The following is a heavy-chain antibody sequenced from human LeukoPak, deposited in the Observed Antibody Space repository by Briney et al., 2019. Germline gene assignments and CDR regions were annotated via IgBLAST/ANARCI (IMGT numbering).Heavy chain of an antibody. Sequence: GGALRLSCAASGFTFSTSFMHWVRQAPGKGLEGVSFIRFDGSEKYYADSVKARFSISRDNSMNTLYLQMNSLRPEDTAVYYCAKQGLVPATAGDWGQGTLVTVSS. V-gene: IGHV3-30*02. J-gene: IGHJ4*02. D-gene: IGHD2-2*01. CDR2: IRFDGSEK. CDR3: AKQGLVPATAGD. CDR1: GFTFSTSF.